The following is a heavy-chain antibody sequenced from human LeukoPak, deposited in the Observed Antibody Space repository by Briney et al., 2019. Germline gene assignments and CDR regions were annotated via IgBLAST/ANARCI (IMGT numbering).Heavy chain of an antibody. D-gene: IGHD2-2*01. CDR2: IYYSGST. CDR3: ARLDALVVVPAAIYAFDI. V-gene: IGHV4-59*01. Sequence: SETLSLTCTVSGGSISSYYWSWIRQPPGKGLEWIGYIYYSGSTNYNPSLKSRVTISVDTSKNQLSLKLSSVTAADTAVYYCARLDALVVVPAAIYAFDIWGQGTMVTVSS. CDR1: GGSISSYY. J-gene: IGHJ3*02.